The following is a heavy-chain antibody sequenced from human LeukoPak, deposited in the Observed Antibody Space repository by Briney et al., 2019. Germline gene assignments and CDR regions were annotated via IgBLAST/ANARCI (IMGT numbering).Heavy chain of an antibody. V-gene: IGHV3-30*02. CDR2: IRYDGSNK. CDR1: GFTFSSYG. CDR3: AGRRGYSLDY. D-gene: IGHD1-1*01. J-gene: IGHJ4*02. Sequence: GGSLRLSCAASGFTFSSYGMHWVRQAPGKGLEWVAFIRYDGSNKYYADSVKGRFTISRDNSKNTLYLQMNSLRAEDTAVYYCAGRRGYSLDYWGQGTLVTVSS.